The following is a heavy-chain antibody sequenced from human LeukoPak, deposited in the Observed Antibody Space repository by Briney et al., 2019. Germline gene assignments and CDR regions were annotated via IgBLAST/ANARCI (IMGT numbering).Heavy chain of an antibody. CDR2: ITLGFGTT. D-gene: IGHD3-22*01. J-gene: IGHJ4*02. Sequence: SVKVSCKASGGTFSSDAISWVRQAPGQGLEWMGGITLGFGTTKYAQKFQGRVTITADESTRAAYMELNSLRSEDTAVYYCATDPSDFSRGGIHYYDSSGYYPPSFDYWGQGTLVTVSS. V-gene: IGHV1-69*01. CDR3: ATDPSDFSRGGIHYYDSSGYYPPSFDY. CDR1: GGTFSSDA.